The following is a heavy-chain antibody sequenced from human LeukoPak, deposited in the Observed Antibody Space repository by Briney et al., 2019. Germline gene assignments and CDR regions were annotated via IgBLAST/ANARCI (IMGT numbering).Heavy chain of an antibody. CDR1: GFTFSSYG. D-gene: IGHD3-9*01. CDR3: AKELALRYFDWLPKPFDY. Sequence: GGSLRLSCAASGFTFSSYGMHWVRQAPGKGREWVAVISYDGSNKYYADSVKGRFTISRDNSKNTLYLQMNSLRAEDTAVYYCAKELALRYFDWLPKPFDYWGQGTLVTVSS. J-gene: IGHJ4*02. CDR2: ISYDGSNK. V-gene: IGHV3-30*18.